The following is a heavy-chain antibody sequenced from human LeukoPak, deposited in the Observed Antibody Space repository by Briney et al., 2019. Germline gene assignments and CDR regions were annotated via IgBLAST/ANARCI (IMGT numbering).Heavy chain of an antibody. Sequence: GASVKVSCKASGYTFTSYGISWVRQAPGQGLEWMGLISAYNGNTNYARKLQGRVTMTTDTSTSTAYMELRSLRSDDTAVYYCARVPRYSSSWYSENWFDPWGQGTLVTVSS. CDR1: GYTFTSYG. CDR3: ARVPRYSSSWYSENWFDP. D-gene: IGHD6-13*01. CDR2: ISAYNGNT. V-gene: IGHV1-18*04. J-gene: IGHJ5*02.